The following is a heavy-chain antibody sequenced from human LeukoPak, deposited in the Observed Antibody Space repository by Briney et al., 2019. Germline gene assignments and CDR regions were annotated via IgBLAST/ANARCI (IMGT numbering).Heavy chain of an antibody. CDR1: GFTVSSNY. V-gene: IGHV3-53*01. D-gene: IGHD2-15*01. Sequence: TGGSLRLSCAASGFTVSSNYMSWVRQAPGKGLEWVSVIDSGGSTYCADSVKGRFTISRDNSKNTLYLQMNSLRAEDTAVYYCARDPGVVVVAASYYYGMDVWGQGTTVTVSS. J-gene: IGHJ6*02. CDR3: ARDPGVVVVAASYYYGMDV. CDR2: IDSGGST.